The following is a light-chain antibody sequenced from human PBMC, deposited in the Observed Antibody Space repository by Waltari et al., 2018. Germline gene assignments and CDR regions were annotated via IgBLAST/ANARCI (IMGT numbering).Light chain of an antibody. V-gene: IGLV2-14*01. Sequence: QSALPQPASVSASPGHSITISCTGTTRDAGRYDYVSWYQQHPGKAPKVMIYDVSNRPSGVSNRFSGCKSGNTASLTISGLQAEDEADYYCSSHTSNNVVVFGGGTKLTVL. CDR1: TRDAGRYDY. CDR3: SSHTSNNVVV. CDR2: DVS. J-gene: IGLJ2*01.